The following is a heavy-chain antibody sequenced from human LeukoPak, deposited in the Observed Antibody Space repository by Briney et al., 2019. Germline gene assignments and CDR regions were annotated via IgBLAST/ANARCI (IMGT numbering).Heavy chain of an antibody. CDR2: ISGSGGST. V-gene: IGHV3-23*01. J-gene: IGHJ4*02. CDR1: GFTFSSYA. CDR3: AKSDFIVVVPAAMYY. D-gene: IGHD2-2*01. Sequence: GGSLRLSCAASGFTFSSYAMSWVRQAPGKGLEWVSAISGSGGSTYYADSVKGRFTISRDNSKNTLYLQMNSLRAEDTAVYYCAKSDFIVVVPAAMYYWGLGTLVTVSS.